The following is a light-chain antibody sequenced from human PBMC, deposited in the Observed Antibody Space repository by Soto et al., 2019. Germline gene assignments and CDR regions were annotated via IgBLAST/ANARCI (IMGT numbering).Light chain of an antibody. Sequence: DIQMTQSPSAMSASVGDSVTISCRASQGISNSLAWFQQKPGKVPQRLIYGASSLQSGVPSRFSGSGSGTEFTLAISSLQPEDSATYYCLQDINYPWTFGQGTKVDIK. CDR2: GAS. CDR1: QGISNS. CDR3: LQDINYPWT. J-gene: IGKJ1*01. V-gene: IGKV1-17*03.